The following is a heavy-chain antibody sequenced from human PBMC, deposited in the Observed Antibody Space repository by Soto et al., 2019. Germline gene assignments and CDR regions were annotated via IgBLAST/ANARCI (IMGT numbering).Heavy chain of an antibody. J-gene: IGHJ2*01. V-gene: IGHV3-11*01. Sequence: QVQLVESGGDLVKPGGSLRLSCAASGFTFSNYYMSWIRQAPGKGLEWVAYIRGSGSDIYYADSVRGRFTISRDNAKNSLFLQMDSLRAEETAVYYGARLPRGPWNFDLWGRGTLVTVSS. CDR3: ARLPRGPWNFDL. CDR2: IRGSGSDI. D-gene: IGHD3-10*01. CDR1: GFTFSNYY.